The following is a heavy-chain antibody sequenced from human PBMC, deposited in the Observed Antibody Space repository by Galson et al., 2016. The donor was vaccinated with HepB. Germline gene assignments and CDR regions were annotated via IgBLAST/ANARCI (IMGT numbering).Heavy chain of an antibody. D-gene: IGHD5-12*01. Sequence: SLRLSCAASGFTFSYYGMHWVRQAPGKGLAWVAVISYDGSNKYYADSVKGRITISRDNSKNTLYLHMNSLRAEDTAVYYCAKEVEDIVATTYYYSGMDVWGKGTTVTVSS. CDR1: GFTFSYYG. J-gene: IGHJ6*04. CDR2: ISYDGSNK. CDR3: AKEVEDIVATTYYYSGMDV. V-gene: IGHV3-30*18.